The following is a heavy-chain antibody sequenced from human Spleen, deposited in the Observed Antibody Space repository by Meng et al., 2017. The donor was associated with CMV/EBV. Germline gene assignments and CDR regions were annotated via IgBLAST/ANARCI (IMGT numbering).Heavy chain of an antibody. J-gene: IGHJ6*02. CDR1: GYTFTGYY. CDR3: ARDQVGVFGLYVMDV. CDR2: INPNSGGT. Sequence: ASVKVSCKASGYTFTGYYMHWVRQAPGQGLEWMGWINPNSGGTSYAQKFQGRVTMTRDTSISTAYMELSRLRSDDTAVYYCARDQVGVFGLYVMDVWGQGTTVTVSS. V-gene: IGHV1-2*02. D-gene: IGHD3-16*01.